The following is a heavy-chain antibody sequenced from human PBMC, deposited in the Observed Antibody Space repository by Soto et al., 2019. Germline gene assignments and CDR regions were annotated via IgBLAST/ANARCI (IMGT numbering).Heavy chain of an antibody. D-gene: IGHD3-22*01. CDR3: ARDLGLPGSSGYYGA. J-gene: IGHJ4*02. CDR1: GFTFSSYA. V-gene: IGHV3-30-3*01. CDR2: ISYDGSNK. Sequence: HVQLVESGGGVVQPGRSLRLSCAASGFTFSSYAMHWVRQAPGKGLEWVAVISYDGSNKYYADSVKGRFTISRDNSKNTLYLQMNSLRAEDTAVYYCARDLGLPGSSGYYGAWGQGTLVTVSS.